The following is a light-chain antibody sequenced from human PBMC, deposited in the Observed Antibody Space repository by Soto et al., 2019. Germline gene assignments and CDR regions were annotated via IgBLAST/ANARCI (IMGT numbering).Light chain of an antibody. CDR1: QTISSW. Sequence: DIQMTQSPSTLSGPVGDRVTITCRASQTISSWLAWYQQKPGKAPKLLIYKASTLKSGVQSRFSARGSGTDFTLTLSSLQPDDFAPYYCQHYKSYSEAFGQGTKVEL. J-gene: IGKJ1*01. CDR3: QHYKSYSEA. CDR2: KAS. V-gene: IGKV1-5*03.